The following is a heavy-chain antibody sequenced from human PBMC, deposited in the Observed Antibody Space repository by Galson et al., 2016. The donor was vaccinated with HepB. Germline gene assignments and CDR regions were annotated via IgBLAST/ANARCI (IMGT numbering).Heavy chain of an antibody. J-gene: IGHJ4*02. D-gene: IGHD6-19*01. CDR1: GFTFSSYA. CDR2: ISIFGDNT. V-gene: IGHV3-23*01. CDR3: ATDLDSSGWYEGVY. Sequence: SLRLSCAASGFTFSSYAMNWVRQAPGKGLEWVATISIFGDNTHYADSVKGRFTVSRDNSKSTFYLHMHSLRVEDTAIYHCATDLDSSGWYEGVYWGQGTLVTVSS.